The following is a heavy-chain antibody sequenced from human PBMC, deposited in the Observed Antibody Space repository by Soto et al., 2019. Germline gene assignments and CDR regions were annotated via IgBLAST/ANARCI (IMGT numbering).Heavy chain of an antibody. Sequence: QVHLVQSGAEVKKPGASVKVSCKTSGYTFTDNHLHWVRQAPGQGLKWVGWINPNSGGTNYAQKFQGWVTMTRDTSISTAYMELSRLTSDDTAVYYCAKGGRATIFPEVWGQGTTVTV. CDR1: GYTFTDNH. CDR2: INPNSGGT. D-gene: IGHD3-3*01. V-gene: IGHV1-2*04. CDR3: AKGGRATIFPEV. J-gene: IGHJ6*02.